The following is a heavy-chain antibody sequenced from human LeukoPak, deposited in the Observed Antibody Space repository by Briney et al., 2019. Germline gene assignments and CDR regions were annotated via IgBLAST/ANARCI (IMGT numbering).Heavy chain of an antibody. J-gene: IGHJ4*02. CDR2: TNTDGSTT. D-gene: IGHD5-18*01. CDR1: GFTFSRNW. CDR3: TRGYNTASLD. V-gene: IGHV3-74*01. Sequence: GGSLRLSCVASGFTFSRNWLHWVRQVPGKGLVWVSRTNTDGSTTNYADSVKGRFTISRDNTKNTLYLQMNSLRAEDSAVYSCTRGYNTASLDWGQGTRITVAS.